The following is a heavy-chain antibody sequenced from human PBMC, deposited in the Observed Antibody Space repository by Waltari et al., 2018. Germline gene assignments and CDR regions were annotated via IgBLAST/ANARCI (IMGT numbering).Heavy chain of an antibody. CDR1: GFTVSSNY. CDR2: IYSGCCT. J-gene: IGHJ6*03. D-gene: IGHD3-10*01. Sequence: EVQLVETGGGLIQPGGSLRLSCAASGFTVSSNYMSWVRQAPGKGLEWVSVIYSGCCTYYADYVKGRFTISRDNSKNTLYLQMNSLRAEDTAVYYCARDLKVRGVIKGYYYYYMDVWGKGTTVTVSS. V-gene: IGHV3-53*02. CDR3: ARDLKVRGVIKGYYYYYMDV.